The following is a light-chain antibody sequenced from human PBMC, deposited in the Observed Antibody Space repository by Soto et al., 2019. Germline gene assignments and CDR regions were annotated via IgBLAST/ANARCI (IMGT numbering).Light chain of an antibody. CDR3: QQRTNWPLT. V-gene: IGKV3-11*01. CDR2: DAS. CDR1: QSVSSY. J-gene: IGKJ4*01. Sequence: ETVLTQSPATLSLSPGERATLSCRASQSVSSYLAWYQQQPGQAPRLLIYDASNRATGIPARFSGSGSGTDFTLTISSLEPDFAVYYCQQRTNWPLTFGGGTKVEIK.